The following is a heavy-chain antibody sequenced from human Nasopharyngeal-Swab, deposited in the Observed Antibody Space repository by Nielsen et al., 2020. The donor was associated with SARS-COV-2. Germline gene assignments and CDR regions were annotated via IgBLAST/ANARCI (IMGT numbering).Heavy chain of an antibody. D-gene: IGHD2-15*01. V-gene: IGHV3-73*01. CDR2: VRSKGNNYAT. Sequence: GESLKISCAASGFTFSDSAIHWVRQASGKGLEWVGRVRSKGNNYATAYFASVKGRFIIFRDDPTNTAYLQMSSLKTEDSAMYYCTRCGGGCYSGRDYWGQGTLVTVSS. J-gene: IGHJ4*02. CDR3: TRCGGGCYSGRDY. CDR1: GFTFSDSA.